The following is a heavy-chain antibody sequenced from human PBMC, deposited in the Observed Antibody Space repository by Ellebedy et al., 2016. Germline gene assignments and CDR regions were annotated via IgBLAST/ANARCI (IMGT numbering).Heavy chain of an antibody. J-gene: IGHJ3*02. CDR1: GFSFSIYA. CDR3: AKDRVSGNGVFDPFDI. Sequence: GGSLRLXXVGSGFSFSIYAMNWVRQAPGKGLEWVAHIVTGEHYTDSVKGRFTISRDNSKNTLYLQMNSLTAEDTAVYYCAKDRVSGNGVFDPFDIWGQGTLVAVSS. CDR2: IVTGE. V-gene: IGHV3-23*01. D-gene: IGHD2-8*01.